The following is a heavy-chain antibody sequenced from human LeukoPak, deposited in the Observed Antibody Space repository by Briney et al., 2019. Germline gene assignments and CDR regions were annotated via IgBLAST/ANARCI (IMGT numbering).Heavy chain of an antibody. J-gene: IGHJ3*01. CDR1: GGSFSGYY. V-gene: IGHV4-34*01. D-gene: IGHD3-22*01. CDR3: ARERAYYHDSSGSPSPV. Sequence: RSSETLSLTCAVYGGSFSGYYWSWIRQPPGKGLEWIGEINHSGSTNYNPSLKSRVTMSVDTSKNQFSLKLSSVTAADTAVYYCARERAYYHDSSGSPSPVWGQGTMVTVSS. CDR2: INHSGST.